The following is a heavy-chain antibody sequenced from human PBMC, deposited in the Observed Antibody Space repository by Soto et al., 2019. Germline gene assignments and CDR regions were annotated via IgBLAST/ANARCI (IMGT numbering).Heavy chain of an antibody. CDR1: GGSINNFY. D-gene: IGHD4-17*01. CDR3: ARDYPYFTLTTTGGMDV. V-gene: IGHV4-59*01. Sequence: SETLSLTCAVSGGSINNFYWSWIRQPPGKGLEWLGYIYSSGDTNYSPSLKSRVTISVDRSKNQFSLKLSSVTAADTAVYYCARDYPYFTLTTTGGMDVWGQGTTVPVS. J-gene: IGHJ6*02. CDR2: IYSSGDT.